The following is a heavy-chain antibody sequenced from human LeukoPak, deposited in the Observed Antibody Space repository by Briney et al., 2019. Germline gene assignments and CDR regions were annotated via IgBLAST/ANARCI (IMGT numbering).Heavy chain of an antibody. V-gene: IGHV7-4-1*02. J-gene: IGHJ4*02. CDR2: INTNTEKS. CDR3: GGYGFAY. CDR1: GYSITNYA. Sequence: ASVKVSCKASGYSITNYAILWVRQAPGQGLEWMGWINTNTEKSTYAPGFTGRYVFSLDSSVNTAYLQISSLKAEDNYCATGGGYGFAYWGQGTLVTVSS. D-gene: IGHD6-25*01.